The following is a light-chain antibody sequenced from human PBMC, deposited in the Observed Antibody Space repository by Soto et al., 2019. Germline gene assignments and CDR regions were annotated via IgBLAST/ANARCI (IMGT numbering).Light chain of an antibody. Sequence: EIVLTQSPGTLSLSPGERATLSCRASQNVSSSYLAWYQQKPGQAPRLLIYAASYRATGIPDRFSGTGSGTDFTLTISRLEPEDSAVYYCQHYGRSPPWTFGQGTKVEIK. CDR2: AAS. CDR3: QHYGRSPPWT. J-gene: IGKJ1*01. CDR1: QNVSSSY. V-gene: IGKV3-20*01.